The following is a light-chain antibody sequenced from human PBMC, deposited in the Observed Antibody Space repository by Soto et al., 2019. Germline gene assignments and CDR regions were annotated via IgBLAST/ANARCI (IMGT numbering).Light chain of an antibody. CDR1: KSNIGTNT. CDR2: RNS. J-gene: IGLJ2*01. Sequence: QSVLTQAPSASGTPGQRVTISCSGSKSNIGTNTVSWYQQLPGTAPKLVIYRNSQRPSGVPDRFSGSKSGTSASLAISGLQSEDEADYYCAAWDDSMNGHVVFGGGTKLTVL. V-gene: IGLV1-44*01. CDR3: AAWDDSMNGHVV.